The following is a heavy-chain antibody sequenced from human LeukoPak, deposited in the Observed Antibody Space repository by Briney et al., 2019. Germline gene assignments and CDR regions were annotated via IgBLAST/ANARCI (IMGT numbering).Heavy chain of an antibody. J-gene: IGHJ4*02. CDR2: IYYTGNT. Sequence: PSETLSLTCTVSDDPLSNYYWGWIRQPPGKGLEWIGYIYYTGNTNYNPSLMSRVTMSVDTSKNQFSLKLSSVTAADTAVYYCARSGNYAAAGNDWGQGTLVTVSS. D-gene: IGHD4-11*01. V-gene: IGHV4-59*01. CDR1: DDPLSNYY. CDR3: ARSGNYAAAGND.